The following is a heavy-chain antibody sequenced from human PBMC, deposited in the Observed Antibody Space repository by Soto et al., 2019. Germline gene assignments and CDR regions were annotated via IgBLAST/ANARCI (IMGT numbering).Heavy chain of an antibody. CDR1: GYPVTAYY. D-gene: IGHD3-3*01. Sequence: QLHLVQSGAVVKKPGASVTVSCSASGYPVTAYYMHWVRQAPGRGLEWMGGINPATGAAKYTQPSEGRVTMTREASTSTGFTELSGLASEYPAVFYCARGGGVGVAGSAAFDMWGQGTLVTVSS. CDR2: INPATGAA. J-gene: IGHJ3*02. CDR3: ARGGGVGVAGSAAFDM. V-gene: IGHV1-2*02.